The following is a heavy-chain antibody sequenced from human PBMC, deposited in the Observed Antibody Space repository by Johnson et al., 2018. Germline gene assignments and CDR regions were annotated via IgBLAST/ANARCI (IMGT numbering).Heavy chain of an antibody. CDR2: ISYDGSDK. J-gene: IGHJ6*02. D-gene: IGHD3-22*01. V-gene: IGHV3-30*18. CDR1: GFTFSTYG. Sequence: QVQLVESGGGVVQPGRSLRLSCAASGFTFSTYGMHWVRQAPGKGLEWVALISYDGSDKYYADPVKGRFTISRNNSKTTLSFQMKSLRAEDTAVYYCAKGRYDYDSSGDYGMDVWGQGTTVSVSS. CDR3: AKGRYDYDSSGDYGMDV.